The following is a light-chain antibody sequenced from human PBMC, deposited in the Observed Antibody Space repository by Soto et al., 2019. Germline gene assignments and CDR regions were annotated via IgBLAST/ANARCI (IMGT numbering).Light chain of an antibody. CDR1: TSNIGSNT. Sequence: QSVLTQPPSASGAPGQRVTISCSGGTSNIGSNTVNWYQQLPGTAPKLLIYNNDQRPSGVPDRFSGSKSGTSASLAISGLQSEDEADYYCAAWDDSLNVVVFGGGTKLTVL. J-gene: IGLJ2*01. CDR2: NND. V-gene: IGLV1-44*01. CDR3: AAWDDSLNVVV.